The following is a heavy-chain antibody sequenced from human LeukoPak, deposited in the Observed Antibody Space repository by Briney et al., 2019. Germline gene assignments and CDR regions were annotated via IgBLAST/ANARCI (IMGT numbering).Heavy chain of an antibody. D-gene: IGHD5-24*01. CDR2: ISSSGSTI. J-gene: IGHJ4*02. Sequence: PGGSLRLSCAASGFTFSDYYMSWIRQAPGKGLEWVSYISSSGSTIYYADSVKGRFTISRDNAKNSLYLQMNSLRAEDTAVYYCAKYRLIWLPAPVFDNWGQGTLVTVSS. CDR1: GFTFSDYY. V-gene: IGHV3-11*04. CDR3: AKYRLIWLPAPVFDN.